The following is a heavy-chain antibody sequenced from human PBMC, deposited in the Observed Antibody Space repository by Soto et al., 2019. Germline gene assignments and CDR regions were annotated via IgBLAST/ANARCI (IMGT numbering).Heavy chain of an antibody. Sequence: QVQLVESGGGLVKPGGSLRLSCAASGFTFSDYYMSWIRQAPGKGLVWVSYISSSGSTIYYADSVKGRFTISSDNAKHSLYLQMNSLRAEDTAVYYCARVDGSSWTGTMHCDYWGQGTLVTVSS. CDR2: ISSSGSTI. CDR3: ARVDGSSWTGTMHCDY. V-gene: IGHV3-11*01. D-gene: IGHD6-13*01. CDR1: GFTFSDYY. J-gene: IGHJ4*02.